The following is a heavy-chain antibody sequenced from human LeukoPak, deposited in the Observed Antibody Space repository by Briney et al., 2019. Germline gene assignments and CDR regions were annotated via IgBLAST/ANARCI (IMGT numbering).Heavy chain of an antibody. Sequence: ASVKVSCKASAYTFSGYYIHWVRQAPGQGLEWMGWINFNSGGKIFAEKFQDRVTMARDTSISTAYMELSRLRSDDTAVYYCARQIVSGSMGGDFWGQGTLVTVSS. V-gene: IGHV1-2*02. D-gene: IGHD2-21*01. J-gene: IGHJ4*02. CDR1: AYTFSGYY. CDR3: ARQIVSGSMGGDF. CDR2: INFNSGGK.